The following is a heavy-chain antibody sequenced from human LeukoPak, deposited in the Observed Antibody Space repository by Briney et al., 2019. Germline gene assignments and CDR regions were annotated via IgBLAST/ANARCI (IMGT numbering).Heavy chain of an antibody. J-gene: IGHJ6*03. CDR1: GGTFISYT. CDR3: ARDLCSSTSCPSYYYYMDV. D-gene: IGHD2-2*01. Sequence: SVKVSCKASGGTFISYTISWVRQAPGQGLEWMGRIIPILGIANYAQKFQGRVTITADKSTSTAYTELSSLRSEDTAVYYCARDLCSSTSCPSYYYYMDVWGKGTTFTVSS. CDR2: IIPILGIA. V-gene: IGHV1-69*04.